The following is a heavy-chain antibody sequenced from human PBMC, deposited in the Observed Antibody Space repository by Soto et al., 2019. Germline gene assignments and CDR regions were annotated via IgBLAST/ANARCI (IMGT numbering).Heavy chain of an antibody. CDR3: ARHPSGYSDF. V-gene: IGHV4-34*01. CDR1: GGSFSGYY. CDR2: INYTGST. J-gene: IGHJ4*02. Sequence: PSETLSLTCAVYGGSFSGYYWSWIRQPPGKGLEWIGKINYTGSTNYNPSLKSRVTISADTSKNQFSLKLSSVTAADTAMYYCARHPSGYSDFWGQGTLVTVSS. D-gene: IGHD3-9*01.